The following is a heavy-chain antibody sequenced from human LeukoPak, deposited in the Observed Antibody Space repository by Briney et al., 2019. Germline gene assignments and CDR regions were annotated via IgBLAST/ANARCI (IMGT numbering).Heavy chain of an antibody. V-gene: IGHV3-30*03. CDR3: ACAYYDFWSGYFSPDS. D-gene: IGHD3-3*01. CDR1: GFTFSNYG. J-gene: IGHJ4*02. CDR2: ISYDGNNK. Sequence: PGGSPRLSCVASGFTFSNYGIHWVRQAPGKGLEWVAVISYDGNNKYYADSVKGRFTISRDNSKNTLYLQMNSLRAEDTAMYYCACAYYDFWSGYFSPDSWGQGTLVTVSS.